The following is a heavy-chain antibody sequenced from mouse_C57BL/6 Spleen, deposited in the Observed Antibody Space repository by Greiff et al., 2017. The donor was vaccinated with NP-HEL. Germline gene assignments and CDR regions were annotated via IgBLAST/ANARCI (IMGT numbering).Heavy chain of an antibody. D-gene: IGHD1-1*01. CDR1: GFTFSDYG. V-gene: IGHV5-17*01. CDR2: ISSGSSTI. J-gene: IGHJ2*01. Sequence: EVKVVESGGGLVKPGGSLKLSCAASGFTFSDYGMHWVRQAPEKGLEWVAYISSGSSTIYYADTVKGRFTISRDNAKNTLLLQMTSLRSEDTAMYYCATITTDYFDDWGQGTTRTGSS. CDR3: ATITTDYFDD.